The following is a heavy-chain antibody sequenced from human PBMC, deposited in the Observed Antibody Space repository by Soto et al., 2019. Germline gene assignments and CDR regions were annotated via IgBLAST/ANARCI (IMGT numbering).Heavy chain of an antibody. CDR1: GYTFTGYY. Sequence: ASVKVSCKXSGYTFTGYYMHWVRQAPGQGLEWMGWINPNSGGTNYAQKFQGRVTMTRDTSISTAYMEPSRLRSDDTAVYYCARDPYDFWSGYSMDVWGQGTTVTVSS. V-gene: IGHV1-2*02. J-gene: IGHJ6*02. CDR2: INPNSGGT. D-gene: IGHD3-3*01. CDR3: ARDPYDFWSGYSMDV.